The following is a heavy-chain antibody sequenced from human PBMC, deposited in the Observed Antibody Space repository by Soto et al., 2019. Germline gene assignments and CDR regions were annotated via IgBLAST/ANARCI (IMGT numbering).Heavy chain of an antibody. V-gene: IGHV3-74*03. CDR1: GFTFSRHR. Sequence: PGGSLRLSCAASGFTFSRHRMHWVRQTPGKGPVWVSRINDDGSSTKYADSVKGRFTIARDNAKNTVFLQMSSLRAEDTAVYYCAREVIAATGTIRWFDPWGQGTLVTVSS. D-gene: IGHD6-25*01. CDR2: INDDGSST. CDR3: AREVIAATGTIRWFDP. J-gene: IGHJ5*02.